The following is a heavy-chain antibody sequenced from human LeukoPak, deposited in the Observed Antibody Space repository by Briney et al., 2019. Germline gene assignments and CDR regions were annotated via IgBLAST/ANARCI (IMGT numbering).Heavy chain of an antibody. CDR3: ANALVRYFDWLFNPDY. V-gene: IGHV3-23*01. CDR1: GFTVSSNY. J-gene: IGHJ4*02. Sequence: SGGSLRLSCAASGFTVSSNYMSWVRQAPGKGLEWVSAISGSGGSTYYADSVKGRFTISRDNSKNTLYLQMNSLRAEDTAVYYCANALVRYFDWLFNPDYWGQGTLVTVSS. CDR2: ISGSGGST. D-gene: IGHD3-9*01.